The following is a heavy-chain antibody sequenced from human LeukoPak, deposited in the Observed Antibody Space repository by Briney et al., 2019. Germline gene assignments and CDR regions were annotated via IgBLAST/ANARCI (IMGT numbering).Heavy chain of an antibody. V-gene: IGHV4-30-2*01. Sequence: SQTLSLTCTVSGVSISSGGYYWSWIRQPPGKGLEWIGYIYHSGATYYNSSLRSRVTMSIDTSENHFSLDLRSVTAADTAVYYCARAPNYWGQGTLVTVSS. CDR2: IYHSGAT. J-gene: IGHJ4*02. CDR1: GVSISSGGYY. CDR3: ARAPNY.